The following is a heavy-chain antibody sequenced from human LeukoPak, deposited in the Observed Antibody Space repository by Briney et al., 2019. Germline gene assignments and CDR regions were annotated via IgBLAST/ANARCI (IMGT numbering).Heavy chain of an antibody. CDR2: TNPNSGNT. CDR1: GYTFTSYD. J-gene: IGHJ6*03. CDR3: ARGPLLGYCSSTSCYDYMDV. V-gene: IGHV1-8*03. Sequence: GASVKVSCKASGYTFTSYDINWVRQATGQGLEWKGWTNPNSGNTGYAQKFQGRVTITRNTSISTAYMELSSLRSEDTAVYYCARGPLLGYCSSTSCYDYMDVWGKGTTVTVSS. D-gene: IGHD2-2*01.